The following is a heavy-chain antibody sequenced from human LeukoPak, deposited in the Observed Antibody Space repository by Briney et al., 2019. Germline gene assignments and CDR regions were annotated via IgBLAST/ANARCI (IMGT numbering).Heavy chain of an antibody. J-gene: IGHJ3*02. CDR1: GYTFTDYY. CDR2: INPSGGST. CDR3: ARRARGSWINDAFDI. Sequence: ASVKVSCKVSGYTFTDYYMHWVRQAPGQGPEWMGIINPSGGSTSYAQKFQGRVTMTRDTSTCTLYMELSSLRSEDTAFYYCARRARGSWINDAFDIWGQGTMVTVSS. D-gene: IGHD2-2*03. V-gene: IGHV1-46*01.